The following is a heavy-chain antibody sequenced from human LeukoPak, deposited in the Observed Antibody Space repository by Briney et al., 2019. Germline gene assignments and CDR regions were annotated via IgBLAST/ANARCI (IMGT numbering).Heavy chain of an antibody. Sequence: ASVKVSCKTSGYTSINYIIHWVRQAPGQGVELMGRINLNTGGTNAVEKFQGRVATTRDTSTSTAYMELYGIKSDDTAVYYFMRDRDVYDSHGPLDYWGQGTLVTVSS. J-gene: IGHJ4*02. V-gene: IGHV1-2*06. D-gene: IGHD3-22*01. CDR3: MRDRDVYDSHGPLDY. CDR1: GYTSINYI. CDR2: INLNTGGT.